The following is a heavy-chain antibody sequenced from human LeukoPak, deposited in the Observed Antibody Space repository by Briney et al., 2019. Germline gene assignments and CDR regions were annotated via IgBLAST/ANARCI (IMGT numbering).Heavy chain of an antibody. Sequence: SETLSLTCTVSGGSISSYYWSWLRQPPGKGLEWIGYIHTSGSTNYNPSLKSRVTISVDTSKNQFSLNLDSVTAPKPAVFYFARRRMPGVSGGCCWFDPWGQGTLVTVSS. CDR3: ARRRMPGVSGGCCWFDP. CDR1: GGSISSYY. CDR2: IHTSGST. V-gene: IGHV4-4*09. J-gene: IGHJ5*02. D-gene: IGHD3-16*01.